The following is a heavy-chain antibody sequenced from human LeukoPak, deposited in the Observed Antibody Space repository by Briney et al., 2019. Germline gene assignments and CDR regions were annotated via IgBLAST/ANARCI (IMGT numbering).Heavy chain of an antibody. V-gene: IGHV3-21*01. D-gene: IGHD3-22*01. Sequence: GGSLRLSCAASGFDVGDHYMNWVRQAPGKGLEWVSSISSSSSYIYYADSVKGRFTISRDNAKNSLYLQMNSLRAEDTAVYYCARGGDYYDYDYWGQGTLVTVSS. CDR3: ARGGDYYDYDY. CDR1: GFDVGDHY. J-gene: IGHJ4*02. CDR2: ISSSSSYI.